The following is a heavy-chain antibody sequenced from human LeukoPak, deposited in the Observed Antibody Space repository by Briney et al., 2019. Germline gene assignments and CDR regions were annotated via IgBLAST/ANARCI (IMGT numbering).Heavy chain of an antibody. CDR2: IYYSGST. CDR3: ARTIAPTLRLVNTHTDAFDI. Sequence: SETLSLTCTVSGGSISSYYWSWIRQPPGKGLEWIGYIYYSGSTNYNPSLKSRVTISVDTSKNQFSLKLSSVTAADTAVYYCARTIAPTLRLVNTHTDAFDIWGQGTMVTVSS. J-gene: IGHJ3*02. D-gene: IGHD6-19*01. V-gene: IGHV4-59*01. CDR1: GGSISSYY.